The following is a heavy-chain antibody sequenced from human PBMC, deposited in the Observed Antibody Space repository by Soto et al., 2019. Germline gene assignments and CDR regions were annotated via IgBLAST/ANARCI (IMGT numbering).Heavy chain of an antibody. CDR1: GGTFASYA. CDR2: IIPITGTA. Sequence: QVQLVQSGAEVKKPGSSVKVSCKASGGTFASYAISWVRQAPGQGPEWMGGIIPITGTANYAQKFQGRVTMTADESTSTASMQLSSLRSEDTAVYYCARSQGSSTSLEIYYYYYYGMDVWGQGTTVTVSS. CDR3: ARSQGSSTSLEIYYYYYYGMDV. D-gene: IGHD2-2*01. J-gene: IGHJ6*02. V-gene: IGHV1-69*01.